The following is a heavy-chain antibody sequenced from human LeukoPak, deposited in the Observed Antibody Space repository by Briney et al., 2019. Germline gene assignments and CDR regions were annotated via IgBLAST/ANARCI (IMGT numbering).Heavy chain of an antibody. V-gene: IGHV3-33*01. CDR3: ARDDDGSGKYGQLY. CDR2: FWSDGRRK. J-gene: IGHJ4*02. Sequence: GRSLRLSCAASGFIFSNYGFHWVRQAPGKGLEWVAVFWSDGRRKYYVDSVKGRFTVSRDTSKKTVYLQMNSLRAEDTAVYYCARDDDGSGKYGQLYWGQGTLVTVSS. D-gene: IGHD3-10*01. CDR1: GFIFSNYG.